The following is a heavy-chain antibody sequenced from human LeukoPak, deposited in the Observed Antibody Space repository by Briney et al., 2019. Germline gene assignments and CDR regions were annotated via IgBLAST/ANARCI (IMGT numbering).Heavy chain of an antibody. V-gene: IGHV1-18*01. CDR1: GYTFTSYG. Sequence: ASVKVSCKASGYTFTSYGISWVRQAPGQGLEWMGWISAYNGNTNYAQKLQGRVTMTTDTSTSTAYMELRSLRSDDTAVYYCARYYSGWYNYYYGMDVWGQGTTVTVSS. CDR3: ARYYSGWYNYYYGMDV. CDR2: ISAYNGNT. D-gene: IGHD6-19*01. J-gene: IGHJ6*02.